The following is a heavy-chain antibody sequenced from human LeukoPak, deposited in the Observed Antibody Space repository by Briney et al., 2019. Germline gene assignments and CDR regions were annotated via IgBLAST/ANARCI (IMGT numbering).Heavy chain of an antibody. CDR3: ASNPVVPAAIAHFDY. CDR2: IYHSGST. CDR1: GGSISSGGYY. Sequence: SETLSLTCTVSGGSISSGGYYWSWIRQPPGKGLEWIGYIYHSGSTYYNPSLKSRVTISVDRSENQFSLKLSSVTAADTAVYYCASNPVVPAAIAHFDYWGQGTLVTVSS. J-gene: IGHJ4*02. D-gene: IGHD2-2*02. V-gene: IGHV4-30-2*01.